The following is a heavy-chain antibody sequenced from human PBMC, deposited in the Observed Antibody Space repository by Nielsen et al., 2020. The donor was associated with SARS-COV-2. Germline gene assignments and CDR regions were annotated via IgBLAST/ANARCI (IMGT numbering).Heavy chain of an antibody. J-gene: IGHJ6*02. V-gene: IGHV4-61*02. CDR3: ARAEPTDYDFWSGYYRNYYGMDV. Sequence: LRLSCTVSGGSISSGSYYWSWIRQPAGKGLEWIGRIYTSGSTNYNPSLKSRVTISVDTSKNQFSLKLSSVTAADTAVYYCARAEPTDYDFWSGYYRNYYGMDVWGQGTTVTVSS. D-gene: IGHD3-3*01. CDR2: IYTSGST. CDR1: GGSISSGSYY.